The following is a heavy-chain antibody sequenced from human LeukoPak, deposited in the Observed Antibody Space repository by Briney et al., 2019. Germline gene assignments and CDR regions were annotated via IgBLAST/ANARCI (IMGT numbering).Heavy chain of an antibody. CDR1: GFTFNSYG. V-gene: IGHV1-2*02. Sequence: GASVKVSCKASGFTFNSYGISWVRQAPGQGLEWMGWINPNSAATNYAQRFQGRVTMTRDTSISTAYMELSRLTSDDTAVYYCARIRGGNNYHFDYWGQGTLVTVSS. CDR3: ARIRGGNNYHFDY. CDR2: INPNSAAT. D-gene: IGHD1-26*01. J-gene: IGHJ4*02.